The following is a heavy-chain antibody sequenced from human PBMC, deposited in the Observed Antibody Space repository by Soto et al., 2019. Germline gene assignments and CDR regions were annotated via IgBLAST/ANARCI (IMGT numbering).Heavy chain of an antibody. CDR3: ARFNDGSGSYYFDY. D-gene: IGHD3-10*01. CDR1: GGSFSGYY. V-gene: IGHV4-34*01. CDR2: INHSGST. J-gene: IGHJ4*02. Sequence: SETLSLTCAVYGGSFSGYYWSWIRQPPGKGLEWIGEINHSGSTNYNPSLKSRVTISVDTSKNQFSLKLSSVTAADTAVYYCARFNDGSGSYYFDYWGQGTLVTVS.